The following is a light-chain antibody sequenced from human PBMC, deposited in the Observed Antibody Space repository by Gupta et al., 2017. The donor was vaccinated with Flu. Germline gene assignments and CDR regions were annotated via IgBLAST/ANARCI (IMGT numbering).Light chain of an antibody. CDR3: QSEDSSRSEL. Sequence: SELTQPPSVSVSPGQTAWITCYGDALTKQYITWYQKKPGQAPVVGIYEGSVRPSGIPERFSGSSSGTKATLTISGVQAGDEADYYCQSEDSSRSELFGGGTKLTVL. J-gene: IGLJ3*02. CDR1: ALTKQY. V-gene: IGLV3-25*02. CDR2: EGS.